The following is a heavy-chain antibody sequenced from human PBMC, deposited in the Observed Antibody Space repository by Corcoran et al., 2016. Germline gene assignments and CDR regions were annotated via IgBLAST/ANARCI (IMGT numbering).Heavy chain of an antibody. V-gene: IGHV1-2*02. J-gene: IGHJ4*02. CDR1: GYTFTGYY. D-gene: IGHD1-1*01. Sequence: QVQVVQSGAEVKTPGASVKVSCKASGYTFTGYYVHWVRQAPGQGLEWMGCIYPTRGGTHYAQKFQGRVTMTGDTSISTAYMELSSLGSDDTALYDCVTEHTGGTFDYWGQGTLVTVSS. CDR3: VTEHTGGTFDY. CDR2: IYPTRGGT.